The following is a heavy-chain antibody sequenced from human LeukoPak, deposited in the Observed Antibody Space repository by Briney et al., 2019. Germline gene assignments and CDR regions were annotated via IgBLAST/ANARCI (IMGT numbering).Heavy chain of an antibody. Sequence: GGSLRLSCAASGFMFEDYSMHWVRQAPGKGLEWVSAINGNGGSTYYADSVKGRFTISRDNSKNTLYLQMNSLRAEDTAMYYCTKAPPGKFDPWGQGTLVTVSS. CDR2: INGNGGST. V-gene: IGHV3-23*01. J-gene: IGHJ5*02. CDR1: GFMFEDYS. CDR3: TKAPPGKFDP. D-gene: IGHD3-10*01.